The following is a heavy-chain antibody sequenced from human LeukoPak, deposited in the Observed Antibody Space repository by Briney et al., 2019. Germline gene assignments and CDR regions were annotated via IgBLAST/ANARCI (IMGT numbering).Heavy chain of an antibody. V-gene: IGHV3-23*01. Sequence: GGSLRLSCAASGFTFRTYAMSWVRQAPGKGLEWVSSIRSSGETTYYADSVKGRFTISRGNSRNTVFLQMNGLTAEDTAVYYCAKEVRESAWFYFDFWGQGTLATVSS. D-gene: IGHD3-10*01. CDR2: IRSSGETT. J-gene: IGHJ4*02. CDR3: AKEVRESAWFYFDF. CDR1: GFTFRTYA.